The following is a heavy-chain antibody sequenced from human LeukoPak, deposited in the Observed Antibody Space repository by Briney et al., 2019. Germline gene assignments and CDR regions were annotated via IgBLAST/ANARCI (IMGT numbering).Heavy chain of an antibody. J-gene: IGHJ4*02. V-gene: IGHV3-74*01. CDR3: ARDDIVVVPAAFDY. CDR1: GFTFSSYL. CDR2: INSDGSST. D-gene: IGHD2-2*01. Sequence: GGSLGLSCAASGFTFSSYLMHWVRQAPGKGLVLVSRINSDGSSTSYADSVKGRVTISRDNAKNTLDLQMNSLRAEDTAVYYCARDDIVVVPAAFDYWGQGTLVTVSS.